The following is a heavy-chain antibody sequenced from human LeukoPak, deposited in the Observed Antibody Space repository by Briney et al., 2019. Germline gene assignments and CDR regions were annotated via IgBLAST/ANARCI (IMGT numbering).Heavy chain of an antibody. V-gene: IGHV3-23*01. CDR3: AKDRVSPGFNWFDP. J-gene: IGHJ5*02. D-gene: IGHD2/OR15-2a*01. CDR2: INGRGDNT. Sequence: GGSLRLSCAASGVIISSYAMSWVRQAPGKGLEWVSAINGRGDNTYYADFVEGRFTISRDNSKSTVYLQMNSLRIEDTAVYYCAKDRVSPGFNWFDPWGQGTLVTVSS. CDR1: GVIISSYA.